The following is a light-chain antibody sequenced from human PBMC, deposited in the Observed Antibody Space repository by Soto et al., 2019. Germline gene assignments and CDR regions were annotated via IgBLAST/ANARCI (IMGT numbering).Light chain of an antibody. CDR2: WAS. CDR3: QQYYSTPLT. J-gene: IGKJ1*01. V-gene: IGKV4-1*01. CDR1: QRVLYSSNNRNY. Sequence: DIVMTQSPDSMAVSLGERATINCKSSQRVLYSSNNRNYLAWYQQKPGQPPKLLIYWASTRESGVPDRFSGSGSETDFTLTISSLQAEDVVVYYCQQYYSTPLTFGQGTKVEIK.